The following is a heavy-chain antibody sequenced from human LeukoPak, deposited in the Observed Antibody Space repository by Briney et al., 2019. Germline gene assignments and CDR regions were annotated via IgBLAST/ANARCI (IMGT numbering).Heavy chain of an antibody. CDR2: ISYDGSNK. CDR1: GFTFSSYA. J-gene: IGHJ4*02. Sequence: GGSLRLSCAASGFTFSSYAMHWVRQAPGKGLEWVAVISYDGSNKYYADSEKGRFTISRDNSKSTVYLQMNSLRPEDTAVYYCARPSPPGDCYNPCDYWGPGALVIVSS. V-gene: IGHV3-30-3*01. CDR3: ARPSPPGDCYNPCDY. D-gene: IGHD5-24*01.